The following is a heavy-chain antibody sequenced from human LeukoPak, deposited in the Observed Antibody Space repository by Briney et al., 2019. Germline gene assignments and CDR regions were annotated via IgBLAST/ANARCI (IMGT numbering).Heavy chain of an antibody. Sequence: ASVKVSCKASGYTFTGYYMHWVRQATGQGLEWMGWMNPNSGNTGYAQKFQGRVTITRNTSISTAYMELSSLRSEDTAVYYCARGLKAAGIYYYYYMDVWGKGTTVTVSS. D-gene: IGHD6-13*01. CDR3: ARGLKAAGIYYYYYMDV. V-gene: IGHV1-8*03. CDR1: GYTFTGYY. J-gene: IGHJ6*03. CDR2: MNPNSGNT.